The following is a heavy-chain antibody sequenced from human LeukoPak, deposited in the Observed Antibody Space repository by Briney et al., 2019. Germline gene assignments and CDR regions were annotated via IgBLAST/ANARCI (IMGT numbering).Heavy chain of an antibody. V-gene: IGHV1-69*13. CDR1: GGAFSSYP. CDR2: ITPIFGAA. CDR3: ARNSRVASTSGLNY. Sequence: SVKVSCKASGGAFSSYPFTWVRQAPGQGLEWMGEITPIFGAANYAQTFQGRVTITADESTSTVFMELSSLRSDDTAFYYCARNSRVASTSGLNYWGQGTLVTVSS. J-gene: IGHJ4*02. D-gene: IGHD4-23*01.